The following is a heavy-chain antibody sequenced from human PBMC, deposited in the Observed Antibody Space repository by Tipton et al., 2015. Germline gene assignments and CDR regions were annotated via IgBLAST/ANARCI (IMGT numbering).Heavy chain of an antibody. CDR1: GFTFSSYW. CDR3: ARSPQDPAIDY. CDR2: ITADGGDT. V-gene: IGHV3-74*01. Sequence: SLRLSCAASGFTFSSYWMHWVRQAPGKGLVWVSRITADGGDTSYADSVQGRFTISRDNTRNTLYLQMNSLRADDTAVYYCARSPQDPAIDYWGQGALVTVSS. J-gene: IGHJ4*02.